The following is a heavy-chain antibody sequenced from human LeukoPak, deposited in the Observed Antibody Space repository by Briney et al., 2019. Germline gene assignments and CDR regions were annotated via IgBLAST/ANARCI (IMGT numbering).Heavy chain of an antibody. D-gene: IGHD2-2*01. CDR3: AKGYCGSTSCYLFS. J-gene: IGHJ5*02. CDR2: ISWNSGSI. Sequence: GGSLRLSCAASGLTFDDYAMHWVRPAPGKGLEWVSGISWNSGSIGYADSVKGRFTSSRDNAKNSLYLQMNSLRAEDMALYYCAKGYCGSTSCYLFSWGQGTLVTVSS. V-gene: IGHV3-9*03. CDR1: GLTFDDYA.